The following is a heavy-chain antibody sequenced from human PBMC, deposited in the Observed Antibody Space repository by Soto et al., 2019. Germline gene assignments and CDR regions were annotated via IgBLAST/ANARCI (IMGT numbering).Heavy chain of an antibody. CDR1: GFTFSEYS. CDR2: IANGDNHI. Sequence: EVQVVESGGGLVKPGGSLRLSCAASGFTFSEYSFLWVRQAPGKGLEWLSFIANGDNHIFYSDSVKGRFTISRDNAKNSFYLQLNSMRADDSAVYYCARENGHCTDACNRGAFDILGQGTMVTVSS. D-gene: IGHD2-2*01. V-gene: IGHV3-21*01. J-gene: IGHJ3*02. CDR3: ARENGHCTDACNRGAFDI.